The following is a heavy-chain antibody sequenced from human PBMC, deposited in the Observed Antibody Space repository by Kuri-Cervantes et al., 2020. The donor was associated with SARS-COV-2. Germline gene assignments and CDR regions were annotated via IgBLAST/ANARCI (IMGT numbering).Heavy chain of an antibody. D-gene: IGHD3-3*01. CDR1: GGSISSGGYY. CDR2: IYYSGST. CDR3: ARAGVGDFWSGYYGMDV. V-gene: IGHV4-31*02. J-gene: IGHJ6*02. Sequence: SCTVSGGSISSGGYYWSWIRQHPGKGLEWIGYIYYSGSTYYNPSLKSRVTISVDTSKNQFSLKPSSVTAADTAVYYCARAGVGDFWSGYYGMDVWGQGTTVTVSS.